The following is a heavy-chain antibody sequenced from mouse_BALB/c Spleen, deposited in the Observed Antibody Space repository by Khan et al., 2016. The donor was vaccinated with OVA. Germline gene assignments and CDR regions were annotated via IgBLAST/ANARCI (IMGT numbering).Heavy chain of an antibody. Sequence: QVQLQQSGAELAKPGASVKMSCKASGYTFTSYWMHWVKQRPGQGLEWIGYINPSTGYTEYNQKFKDKATLTADKSSSTAYMQLSSLTSEDSAVYYCARRTGLDGYYVGWYFDVWGAGTTVTVSS. V-gene: IGHV1-7*01. J-gene: IGHJ1*01. CDR2: INPSTGYT. D-gene: IGHD2-3*01. CDR1: GYTFTSYW. CDR3: ARRTGLDGYYVGWYFDV.